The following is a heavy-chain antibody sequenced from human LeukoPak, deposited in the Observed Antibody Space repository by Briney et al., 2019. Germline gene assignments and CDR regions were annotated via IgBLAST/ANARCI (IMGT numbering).Heavy chain of an antibody. J-gene: IGHJ4*02. CDR3: ARDRRGPTVTTIDY. CDR1: GFTFSSYN. D-gene: IGHD4-17*01. CDR2: ISSSSSYI. V-gene: IGHV3-21*01. Sequence: SGGSLRLSCAASGFTFSSYNMNWVRQAPGKGLEWVSSISSSSSYIYYADSVKGRFTISRDNAKNSLYLQMNSLRAEDTAVYYCARDRRGPTVTTIDYWGQGTLVTVSS.